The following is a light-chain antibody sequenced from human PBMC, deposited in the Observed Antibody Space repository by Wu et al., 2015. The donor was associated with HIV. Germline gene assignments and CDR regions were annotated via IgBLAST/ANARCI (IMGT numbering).Light chain of an antibody. CDR1: QSVSSY. CDR2: DAS. J-gene: IGKJ4*01. CDR3: QQRSNWPPLLT. Sequence: EIVLTQSPATLSLSPGERATLSCRASQSVSSYLAWYQQKPGQAPRLLIYDASNRATGIPARFSGSGSGTDFTLTISSLESEDFAVYYCQQRSNWPPLLTFGGGTKVEIK. V-gene: IGKV3-11*01.